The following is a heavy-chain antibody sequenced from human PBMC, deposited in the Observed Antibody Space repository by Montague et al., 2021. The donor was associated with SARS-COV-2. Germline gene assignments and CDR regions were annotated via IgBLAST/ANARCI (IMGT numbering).Heavy chain of an antibody. CDR1: GDSVSRNNLA. CDR3: SRGWNYAFDI. D-gene: IGHD1-7*01. CDR2: TYYVSSWNT. J-gene: IGHJ3*02. V-gene: IGHV6-1*01. Sequence: CAISGDSVSRNNLAWNWIRQSPSRGLEWLGRTYYVSSWNTDYAVSVKSRITISPDTSKNQFSLHLNSVTPEDTAVYYCSRGWNYAFDIWSQGTMVTVSS.